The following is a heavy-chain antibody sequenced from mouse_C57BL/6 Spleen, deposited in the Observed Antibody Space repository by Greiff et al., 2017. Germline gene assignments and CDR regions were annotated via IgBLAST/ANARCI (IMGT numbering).Heavy chain of an antibody. V-gene: IGHV1-82*01. Sequence: QVQLQQSGPELVKPGASVKISCKASGYAFSSSWMNWVKQRPGKGLEWIGRIYPGDGDTNYNGKFKGKATLTADTSSSTAYMQLSSLTSEDSAVYYCARSRYYYGSSPYYFDYWGQGTSLTVSS. CDR1: GYAFSSSW. CDR3: ARSRYYYGSSPYYFDY. D-gene: IGHD1-1*01. CDR2: IYPGDGDT. J-gene: IGHJ2*02.